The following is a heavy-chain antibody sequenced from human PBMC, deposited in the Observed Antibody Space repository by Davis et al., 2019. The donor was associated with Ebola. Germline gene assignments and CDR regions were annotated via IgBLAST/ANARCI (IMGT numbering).Heavy chain of an antibody. CDR2: ISYDGSNK. CDR1: GFTFSSHG. Sequence: GESLKISCAASGFTFSSHGMHWVRQAPGKGLEWVAVISYDGSNKYYADSVKGRFTISRDNSKNTLYLQMNSLRAEDTAVYYCARDNRGYSYGYCGYWGQGTLVTVSS. D-gene: IGHD5-18*01. J-gene: IGHJ4*02. V-gene: IGHV3-30*03. CDR3: ARDNRGYSYGYCGY.